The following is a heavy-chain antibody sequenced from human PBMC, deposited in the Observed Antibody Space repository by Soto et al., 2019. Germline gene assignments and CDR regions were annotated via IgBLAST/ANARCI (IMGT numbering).Heavy chain of an antibody. CDR1: GFTFKNQA. Sequence: EVQLLESGGGLVQPGGSLRLSCAASGFTFKNQAMSWVRQTPGRGLQWVSAISGGSETTAYADPVRGRFTISRDNSKNTMYLQMNSLRAEETAVYYCATGGGVYSSTWGLKGDVSWGQGTLVTVSA. J-gene: IGHJ5*02. CDR2: ISGGSETT. V-gene: IGHV3-23*01. D-gene: IGHD6-13*01. CDR3: ATGGGVYSSTWGLKGDVS.